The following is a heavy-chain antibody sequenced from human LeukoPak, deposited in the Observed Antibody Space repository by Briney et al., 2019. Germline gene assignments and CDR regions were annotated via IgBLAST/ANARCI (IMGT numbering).Heavy chain of an antibody. CDR2: IIPILGIA. Sequence: GASVTVSCKASGGTFSSYAISWVRQAPGQGLEWMGRIIPILGIANYAQKFQGRVTITAEKSTSTAYMELSSLRSEDTAVYYCATHRPDTAMVLVWGQGTLVTVSS. CDR3: ATHRPDTAMVLV. J-gene: IGHJ4*02. CDR1: GGTFSSYA. D-gene: IGHD5-18*01. V-gene: IGHV1-69*04.